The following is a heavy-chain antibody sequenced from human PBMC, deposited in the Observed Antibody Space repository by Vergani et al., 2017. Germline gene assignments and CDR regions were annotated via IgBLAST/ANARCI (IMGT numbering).Heavy chain of an antibody. CDR3: ARGPSPIDYHDSSLLYPDY. Sequence: QVQLVQSGAEVKKPGASVKVSCKASGYTFTGYYMHWVRQAPGQGLEWMGWINPNSGGTNYAQKFQGRVTMTRDTSISTAYMELSRLRSDDTAVYYCARGPSPIDYHDSSLLYPDYWGQGTLVTVSS. CDR2: INPNSGGT. CDR1: GYTFTGYY. J-gene: IGHJ4*02. V-gene: IGHV1-2*02. D-gene: IGHD3-22*01.